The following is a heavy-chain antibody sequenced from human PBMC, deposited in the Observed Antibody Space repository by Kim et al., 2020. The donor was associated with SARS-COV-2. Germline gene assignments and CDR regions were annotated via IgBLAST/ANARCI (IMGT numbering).Heavy chain of an antibody. J-gene: IGHJ4*02. D-gene: IGHD6-13*01. Sequence: YSPSFQGTVTISADKSVGTAYLQWSSLKASETAIYYCARLSKSWYYFDYWGQGTLVTVSS. V-gene: IGHV5-51*01. CDR3: ARLSKSWYYFDY.